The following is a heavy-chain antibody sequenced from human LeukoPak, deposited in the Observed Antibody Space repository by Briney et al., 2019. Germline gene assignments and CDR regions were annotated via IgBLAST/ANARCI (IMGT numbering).Heavy chain of an antibody. V-gene: IGHV3-30-3*01. J-gene: IGHJ4*02. Sequence: PGGSLRLSCAASEFTFSSYAMHWVRQAPGKGLEWVAVISYDGSNKYYADSVKGRFTISRDNSKNTLYLQMNSLRAEDTAVYYCAKDSEDASGYVYWGQGTLVTVSS. CDR2: ISYDGSNK. CDR3: AKDSEDASGYVY. D-gene: IGHD3-10*01. CDR1: EFTFSSYA.